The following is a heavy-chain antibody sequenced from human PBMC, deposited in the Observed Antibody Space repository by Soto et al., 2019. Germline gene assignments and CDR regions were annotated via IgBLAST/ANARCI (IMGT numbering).Heavy chain of an antibody. CDR1: GYTFTSYG. Sequence: ASVKVSCKAPGYTFTSYGISWVRQAPGQGLEWMGWISAYNGNTNYAQKLQGRVTMTTDTSTSTAYMELRSLRSDDTAVYYCARSEGPIGMIVVGGYWGQGTLVTVSS. CDR3: ARSEGPIGMIVVGGY. D-gene: IGHD3-22*01. J-gene: IGHJ4*02. CDR2: ISAYNGNT. V-gene: IGHV1-18*01.